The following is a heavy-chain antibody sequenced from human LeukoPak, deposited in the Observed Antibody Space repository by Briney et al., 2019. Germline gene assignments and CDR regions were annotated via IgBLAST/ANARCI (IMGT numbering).Heavy chain of an antibody. J-gene: IGHJ4*02. CDR2: ISSSSSYI. Sequence: GGSLRPSCAASGFTFSSYSMNWVRQAPGKGLEWVSSISSSSSYIYYADSVKGRFTISRDNAKNSLYLQMNSLRAEDTAVYYCATNPGNSGSYYRDYWGQGTLVTVSS. D-gene: IGHD1-26*01. V-gene: IGHV3-21*01. CDR1: GFTFSSYS. CDR3: ATNPGNSGSYYRDY.